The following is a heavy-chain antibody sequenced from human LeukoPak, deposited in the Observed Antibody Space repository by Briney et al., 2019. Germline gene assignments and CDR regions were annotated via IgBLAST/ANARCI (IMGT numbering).Heavy chain of an antibody. J-gene: IGHJ4*02. D-gene: IGHD3-10*01. Sequence: LVKVSCKASGGTFSSYAISWVRQAPGQGLEWMGRIIPILGIANYAQKFQGRVTITADKSTSTAYMELSSLRSEDTAVYYCARVRWFGELGGDYWGQGTLVTVSS. CDR1: GGTFSSYA. V-gene: IGHV1-69*04. CDR3: ARVRWFGELGGDY. CDR2: IIPILGIA.